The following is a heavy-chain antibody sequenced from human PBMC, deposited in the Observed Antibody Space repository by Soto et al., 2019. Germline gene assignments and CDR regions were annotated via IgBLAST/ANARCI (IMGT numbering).Heavy chain of an antibody. D-gene: IGHD2-15*01. Sequence: GASVKVSCKASGYTFTSYSITWVRQAPGQGLEWMGWISADNGNTNYAQKLQGRVTMTTDTSTSTAYMELRSLRSDDTAVYHCARGPLADLGYCSGGSCYSVGLYYGMDVWGQGTTVTVSS. V-gene: IGHV1-18*01. CDR2: ISADNGNT. J-gene: IGHJ6*02. CDR3: ARGPLADLGYCSGGSCYSVGLYYGMDV. CDR1: GYTFTSYS.